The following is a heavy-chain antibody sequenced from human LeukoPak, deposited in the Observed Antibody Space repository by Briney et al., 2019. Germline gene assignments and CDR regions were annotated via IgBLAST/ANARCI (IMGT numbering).Heavy chain of an antibody. CDR1: GYTFTSYA. CDR2: INAGNGNT. J-gene: IGHJ4*02. CDR3: ARALGELDYGGNTGLFDY. D-gene: IGHD4-23*01. Sequence: ASVKVSCKASGYTFTSYAMHWVRQAPGQRLEWMGWINAGNGNTKYSQEFQGRVTITRDTSASTAYMELSSLRSEDMAVYYCARALGELDYGGNTGLFDYWGQGTLVTVSS. V-gene: IGHV1-3*03.